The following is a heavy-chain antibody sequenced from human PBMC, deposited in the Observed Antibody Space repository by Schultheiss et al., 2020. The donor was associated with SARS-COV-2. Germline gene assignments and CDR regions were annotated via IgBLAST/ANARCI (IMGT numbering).Heavy chain of an antibody. V-gene: IGHV4-34*01. J-gene: IGHJ4*02. CDR3: ARRRDIVVVVAATPFEY. Sequence: SETLSLTCAVYGGSFSGYYWSWIRQPPGKGLEWIGEINHSGSTNYYPSLTSRVTISIDTYKNQFSLKLSSGTAADTAVYYCARRRDIVVVVAATPFEYWGKGT. CDR2: INHSGST. D-gene: IGHD2-15*01. CDR1: GGSFSGYY.